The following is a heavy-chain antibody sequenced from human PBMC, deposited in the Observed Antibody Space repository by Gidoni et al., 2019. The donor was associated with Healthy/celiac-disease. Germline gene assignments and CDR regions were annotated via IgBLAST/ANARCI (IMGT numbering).Heavy chain of an antibody. V-gene: IGHV3-21*01. CDR1: GFTFSSYR. Sequence: EVQLVESGGGLVKPGGSLRLSCAASGFTFSSYRMNWVRQAPGKGLEWVSSISSRGSTIYYADSVKGRFTISRDNAKNSLYLQMNSLRAEDTAVYYCARTNVPAAAIPGFSFYFDYWGQGTLVTVSS. J-gene: IGHJ4*02. CDR3: ARTNVPAAAIPGFSFYFDY. D-gene: IGHD2-2*01. CDR2: ISSRGSTI.